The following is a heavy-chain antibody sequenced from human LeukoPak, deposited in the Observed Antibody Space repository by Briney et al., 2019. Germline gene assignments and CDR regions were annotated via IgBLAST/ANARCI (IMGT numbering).Heavy chain of an antibody. V-gene: IGHV3-74*01. Sequence: GGSLRLSCAASGFTFSNYWMHWVRQAPGKGPVWVSRIKSDGSSTRFADSVQGRFTISRDNGKNTVYLQMNSLRAEDTAVYYCVRGDFGSGANWFDPWGQGTLVTVSS. CDR1: GFTFSNYW. J-gene: IGHJ5*02. CDR3: VRGDFGSGANWFDP. CDR2: IKSDGSST. D-gene: IGHD3-10*01.